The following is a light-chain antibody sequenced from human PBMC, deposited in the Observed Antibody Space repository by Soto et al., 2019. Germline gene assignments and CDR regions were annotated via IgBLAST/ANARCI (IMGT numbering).Light chain of an antibody. Sequence: DIQMTQSPSTLSASVGDRVTITCRASQSISSWLGWYQQKPGKAPKLLIYKASSLESGVPSRFSGSGSGTEFTLTISSLQPDDFATYYCQQYWTFGQGTKVEIK. CDR2: KAS. CDR1: QSISSW. J-gene: IGKJ1*01. V-gene: IGKV1-5*03. CDR3: QQYWT.